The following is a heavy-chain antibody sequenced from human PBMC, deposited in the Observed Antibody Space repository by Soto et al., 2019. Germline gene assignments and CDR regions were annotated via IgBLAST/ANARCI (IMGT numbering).Heavy chain of an antibody. CDR2: IKQDGSEK. D-gene: IGHD3-3*01. V-gene: IGHV3-7*03. CDR1: GFTFSSYW. J-gene: IGHJ6*02. CDR3: AGDQLRFLEWLSYGMDV. Sequence: PGGSLRLSCAASGFTFSSYWMSWARQAPGKGLEWVANIKQDGSEKYYVDSVKGRFTISRDNAKNSLYLQMNSLRAEDTAVYYCAGDQLRFLEWLSYGMDVWGQGTTVTVSS.